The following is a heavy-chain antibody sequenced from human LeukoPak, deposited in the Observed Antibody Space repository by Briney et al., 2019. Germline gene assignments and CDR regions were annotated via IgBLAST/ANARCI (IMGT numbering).Heavy chain of an antibody. J-gene: IGHJ4*02. CDR2: FDSEDGES. Sequence: ASVKVSCKVAGNTLTELSIHWVRQAPGKGLAGMGGFDSEDGESFTAQMFQGRLTRTEDTPTDTAYMELVSLRSEDSAVYDCAAYSYGSGSFDSWGRGTLVIVSS. CDR1: GNTLTELS. V-gene: IGHV1-24*01. CDR3: AAYSYGSGSFDS. D-gene: IGHD3-10*01.